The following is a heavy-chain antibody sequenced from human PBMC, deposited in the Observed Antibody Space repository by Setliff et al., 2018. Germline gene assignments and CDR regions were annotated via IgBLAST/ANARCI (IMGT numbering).Heavy chain of an antibody. Sequence: PSETLSLTCDVSGYSISSGYYWGWVRQPPGKGLEWIGSIYHGGTTYYNPSLKSRVTISVDTSENQFSLKVNSVTAADTAVYYCARSFSRSEKFLLDYWGQGALVTVSS. D-gene: IGHD2-15*01. CDR2: IYHGGTT. CDR3: ARSFSRSEKFLLDY. V-gene: IGHV4-38-2*01. J-gene: IGHJ4*02. CDR1: GYSISSGYY.